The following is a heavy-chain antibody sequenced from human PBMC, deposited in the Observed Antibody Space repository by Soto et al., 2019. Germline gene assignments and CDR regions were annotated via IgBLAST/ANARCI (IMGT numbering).Heavy chain of an antibody. CDR1: GGSISSSSYY. Sequence: QLQLQESGPGLVKPSETLSLTCTVSGGSISSSSYYWGWIRQPPGKGLEWIGSIYYSGSTYYNPSLKSRVTISVDTSKNQFSLKLSSVTAADTAVYYCASWNDWPEYYYYGMDVWGQGTTVTVSS. V-gene: IGHV4-39*01. CDR3: ASWNDWPEYYYYGMDV. D-gene: IGHD3-9*01. J-gene: IGHJ6*02. CDR2: IYYSGST.